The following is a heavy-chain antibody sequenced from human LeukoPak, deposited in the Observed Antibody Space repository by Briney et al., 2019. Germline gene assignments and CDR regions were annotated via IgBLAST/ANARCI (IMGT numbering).Heavy chain of an antibody. J-gene: IGHJ4*02. D-gene: IGHD3-10*01. V-gene: IGHV3-30*19. CDR3: AKDRTFNYYGSGTYDY. Sequence: PGGSLGLSCAASGFTFSSYGMHWVRQGPGKGLEWEAVISYDGSHENYADSVKGRITISRDNSKNTLYLQMNRLGTEDTAVYYCAKDRTFNYYGSGTYDYWGQGTLVTVSS. CDR1: GFTFSSYG. CDR2: ISYDGSHE.